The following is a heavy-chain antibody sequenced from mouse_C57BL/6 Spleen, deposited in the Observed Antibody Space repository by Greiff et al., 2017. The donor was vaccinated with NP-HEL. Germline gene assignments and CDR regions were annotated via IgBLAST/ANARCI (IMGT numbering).Heavy chain of an antibody. CDR2: ISSGGDYI. V-gene: IGHV5-9-1*02. J-gene: IGHJ3*01. D-gene: IGHD3-2*02. Sequence: EVKLMESGEGLVKPGGSLKLSCAASGFTFSSYAMSWVRQTPEKRLEWVAYISSGGDYIYYADTVKGRFTISRDNARNTLYMQMSSLKSEDTAMYYCTGVDSSGPWFAYWGQGTLVTVSA. CDR1: GFTFSSYA. CDR3: TGVDSSGPWFAY.